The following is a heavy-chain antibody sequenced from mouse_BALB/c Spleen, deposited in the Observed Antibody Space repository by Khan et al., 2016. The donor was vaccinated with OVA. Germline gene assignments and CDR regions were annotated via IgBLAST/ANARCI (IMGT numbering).Heavy chain of an antibody. J-gene: IGHJ3*01. CDR1: GYSFSTFY. V-gene: IGHV1S135*01. CDR2: IDPFIGGA. Sequence: VQLQQSGPELMKPGASVKISCKASGYSFSTFYIHWVTRSHGKTLEWIGYIDPFIGGATYNQKFKGKATLTVDKSSSTAYMHLTSLTSEDSAFYYCARHGSTSWFAYWGQGTLVTVSA. CDR3: ARHGSTSWFAY. D-gene: IGHD1-1*01.